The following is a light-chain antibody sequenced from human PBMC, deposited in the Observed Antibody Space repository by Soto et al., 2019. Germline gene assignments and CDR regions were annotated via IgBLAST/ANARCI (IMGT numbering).Light chain of an antibody. J-gene: IGLJ2*01. CDR1: SSDVGGYNY. CDR3: SSYTSSSTLMV. Sequence: QSALTQPASVSGSPGQSITISCTGTSSDVGGYNYVSWYQQHPGKAPKLMIYEVNNRPSGVSNRFSGSKSGNTASLTISGLQAEDEADHYCSSYTSSSTLMVFGGGTQLTVL. V-gene: IGLV2-14*01. CDR2: EVN.